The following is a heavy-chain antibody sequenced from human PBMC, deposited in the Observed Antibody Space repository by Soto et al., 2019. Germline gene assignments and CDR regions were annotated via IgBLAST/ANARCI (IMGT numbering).Heavy chain of an antibody. CDR2: ISASGGST. V-gene: IGHV3-23*01. Sequence: RLSCVASGFSINSFAMSWVRQAPGKGLEWASAISASGGSTYADSVKGRFTISRDNSKNTLYLQMNSLRVEDTAVYYCAKVLSSGSYSGALEYWGKGALVTVSS. J-gene: IGHJ4*02. D-gene: IGHD1-26*01. CDR1: GFSINSFA. CDR3: AKVLSSGSYSGALEY.